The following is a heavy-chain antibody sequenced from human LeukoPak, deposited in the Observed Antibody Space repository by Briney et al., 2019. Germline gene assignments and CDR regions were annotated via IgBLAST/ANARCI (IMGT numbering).Heavy chain of an antibody. J-gene: IGHJ4*02. CDR1: GFTVGSNY. V-gene: IGHV3-53*05. CDR2: IYSGGGT. Sequence: GGSLRLSCAASGFTVGSNYMSWVRQAPGKGLEWVSVIYSGGGTYYADSVKGRFTISRDNSQNTLSLQMNSLRAEDTAMYYCARDLTKYCDYWAQGTLVTVSS. CDR3: ARDLTKYCDY.